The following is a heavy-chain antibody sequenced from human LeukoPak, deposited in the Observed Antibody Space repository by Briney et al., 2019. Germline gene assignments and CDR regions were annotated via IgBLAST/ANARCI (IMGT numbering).Heavy chain of an antibody. J-gene: IGHJ4*02. Sequence: PGGSLRLSCTVSGFTFSHYAMAWVRLAPGKGLEWVSAISGSGDGTYYAESVKGRFTTSRDNSKNTLYLQMNSLRAEDTAVYYCAKSVTTAVAFDYWGQGTLVTVSS. CDR1: GFTFSHYA. CDR3: AKSVTTAVAFDY. CDR2: ISGSGDGT. D-gene: IGHD6-19*01. V-gene: IGHV3-23*01.